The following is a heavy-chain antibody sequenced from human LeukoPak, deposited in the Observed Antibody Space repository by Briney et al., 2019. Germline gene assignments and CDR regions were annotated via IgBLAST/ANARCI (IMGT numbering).Heavy chain of an antibody. CDR1: GGSISSGSYY. CDR3: ARNSHLSYGRNYYYYMDV. CDR2: IYSSGSA. J-gene: IGHJ6*03. D-gene: IGHD3-10*01. Sequence: PSETLSLTCTVSGGSISSGSYYWSWIRQPAGKGLEWIGRIYSSGSARYNPSLKNRVTMSVDMSKNQFSLNLTSVTAADAAVYYCARNSHLSYGRNYYYYMDVWGKGTTVTVSS. V-gene: IGHV4-61*02.